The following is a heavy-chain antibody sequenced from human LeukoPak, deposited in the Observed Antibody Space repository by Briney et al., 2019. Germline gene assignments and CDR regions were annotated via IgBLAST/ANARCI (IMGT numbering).Heavy chain of an antibody. CDR1: GGSISSSSYY. D-gene: IGHD6-19*01. V-gene: IGHV4-39*07. CDR2: IYYSGST. J-gene: IGHJ4*02. CDR3: ARLMRVAGRSVTFDY. Sequence: PSETLSLTCTVSGGSISSSSYYWGWIRQPPGKGLEWIGSIYYSGSTYYNPSLKSRVTISVDTSKNQFSLKLSSVTAADTAVYYCARLMRVAGRSVTFDYWGQGTLVTVSS.